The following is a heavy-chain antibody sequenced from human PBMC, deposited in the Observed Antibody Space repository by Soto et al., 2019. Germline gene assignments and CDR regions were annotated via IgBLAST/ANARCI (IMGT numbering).Heavy chain of an antibody. CDR3: ALRAPNYYDSSGYYPSGIDV. J-gene: IGHJ6*02. CDR1: GFTFTSSA. V-gene: IGHV1-58*01. Sequence: ASVKVSCKASGFTFTSSAVQWVRQARGQRLEWIGWIVVGSGNTNYAQKFQERVTITRDMSTSTAYMELSSLRSEDTAVYYCALRAPNYYDSSGYYPSGIDVWGQGTTVTVSS. D-gene: IGHD3-22*01. CDR2: IVVGSGNT.